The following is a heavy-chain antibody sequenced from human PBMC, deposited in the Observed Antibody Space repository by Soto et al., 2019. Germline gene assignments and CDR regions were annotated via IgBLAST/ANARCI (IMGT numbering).Heavy chain of an antibody. CDR1: GGSMRNYF. CDR2: IHYSVTT. CDR3: AAGEASSRNLAPYYLDF. J-gene: IGHJ4*02. D-gene: IGHD6-13*01. V-gene: IGHV4-59*01. Sequence: TSETLSLTCTVSGGSMRNYFWTWIRQPPGKGLEWIGYIHYSVTTSFFPSYTPSLRSRVTISEDTSKNQFSLKFLSVTTADTAVYFCAAGEASSRNLAPYYLDFWGQGTLVTVSS.